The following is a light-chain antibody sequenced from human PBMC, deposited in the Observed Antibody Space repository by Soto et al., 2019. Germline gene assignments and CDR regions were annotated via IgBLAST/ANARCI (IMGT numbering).Light chain of an antibody. V-gene: IGKV1-5*03. J-gene: IGKJ3*01. Sequence: DIQMTQSPSTLSASVGDRVTITCRASQSISSWLAWYQQKPGKAPKLLIYKASSLESGVPSRFSGSGSGTEFTLTISSLQPDDFALYYCQQYTKWPRFGPGTKVDIK. CDR3: QQYTKWPR. CDR2: KAS. CDR1: QSISSW.